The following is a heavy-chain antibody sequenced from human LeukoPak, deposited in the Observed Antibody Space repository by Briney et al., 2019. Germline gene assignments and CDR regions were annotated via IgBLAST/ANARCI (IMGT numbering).Heavy chain of an antibody. CDR2: IYYSGVT. D-gene: IGHD2-2*01. Sequence: PSETLSLTCTVSGGSISSRAYYWTWIRQPPGKGLEWIGTIYYSGVTYYNPSLKSRVTISVDTSKNQFSLKLSSVTAADTAVYYCASRLIGYCSSTSCYENAFDIWGQGTMVTVSS. J-gene: IGHJ3*02. CDR1: GGSISSRAYY. V-gene: IGHV4-39*01. CDR3: ASRLIGYCSSTSCYENAFDI.